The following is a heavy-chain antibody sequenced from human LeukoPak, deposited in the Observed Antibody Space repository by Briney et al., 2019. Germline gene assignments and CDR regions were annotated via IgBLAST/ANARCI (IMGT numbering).Heavy chain of an antibody. Sequence: GGSLRLSCAASGFTFSSYAMSWVRQAPGKGLEWVSAISGSGGSTYYADSVKGRFTISRDNSKNTLYLQTNSLRAEDTAVYYCAKDNLDYYDSSGYLDYWGQGTLVTVSS. J-gene: IGHJ4*02. CDR2: ISGSGGST. V-gene: IGHV3-23*01. D-gene: IGHD3-22*01. CDR3: AKDNLDYYDSSGYLDY. CDR1: GFTFSSYA.